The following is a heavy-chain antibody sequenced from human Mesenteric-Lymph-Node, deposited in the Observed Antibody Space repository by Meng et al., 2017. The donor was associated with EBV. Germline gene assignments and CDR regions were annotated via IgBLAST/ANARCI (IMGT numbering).Heavy chain of an antibody. CDR3: VRGGVETWAYFDY. V-gene: IGHV1-3*01. CDR1: GYSFTTDA. Sequence: QFQLMHIGDEVKKLGAVVRTSCNNSGYSFTTDAIHGVRKAPGQTLEWLAWINGDSGDTKYSQKFNGRVFVTGDTSATTAYLELTTLTSEDTALYYCVRGGVETWAYFDYWGQGTLVTVSS. CDR2: INGDSGDT. J-gene: IGHJ4*02. D-gene: IGHD3-3*01.